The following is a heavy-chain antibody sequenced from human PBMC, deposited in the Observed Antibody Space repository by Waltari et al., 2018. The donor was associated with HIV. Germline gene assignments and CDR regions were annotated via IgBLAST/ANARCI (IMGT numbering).Heavy chain of an antibody. D-gene: IGHD2-8*01. V-gene: IGHV3-23*01. CDR3: AMARVVY. CDR1: GFTFSNYA. J-gene: IGHJ4*02. CDR2: IGGGAGNT. Sequence: EVQLLESGGGLVQPGGSLRLSCAASGFTFSNYAMSWVRQAPGKVLGWVSAIGGGAGNTYYADTVKGRFTISRDNSKNTLYLQMNSLRAEDTAIYYCAMARVVYWGQGTLVTVSS.